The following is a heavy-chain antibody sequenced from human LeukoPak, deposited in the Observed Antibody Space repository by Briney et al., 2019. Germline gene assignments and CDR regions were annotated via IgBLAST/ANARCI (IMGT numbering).Heavy chain of an antibody. V-gene: IGHV1-69*05. Sequence: SVKVSCKASGGTFSSYAISWVRQAPGQGLEWMGGFIPIFGTATYAQKFQGRVTITMDESTSTAYVELSSLRSEDTAMYYCGRADRYCTTTNCYYYFDYWGQGTLVTVSS. CDR3: GRADRYCTTTNCYYYFDY. CDR2: FIPIFGTA. J-gene: IGHJ4*02. D-gene: IGHD2-2*01. CDR1: GGTFSSYA.